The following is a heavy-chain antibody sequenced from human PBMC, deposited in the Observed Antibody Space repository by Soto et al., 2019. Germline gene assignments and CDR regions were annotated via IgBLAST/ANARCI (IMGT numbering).Heavy chain of an antibody. V-gene: IGHV3-23*01. CDR1: GFTFRNYG. D-gene: IGHD3-3*01. J-gene: IGHJ6*02. CDR2: ISGSGGST. CDR3: AKWDNYDFWSGYWTNYYYYGMDV. Sequence: PGGSLRLSCAASGFTFRNYGMSWVRQAPGKGLEWVSAISGSGGSTYYADSVKGRFTISRDNSKNTLYLQMNSLRAEDTAVYYCAKWDNYDFWSGYWTNYYYYGMDVSGQGTTVTVSS.